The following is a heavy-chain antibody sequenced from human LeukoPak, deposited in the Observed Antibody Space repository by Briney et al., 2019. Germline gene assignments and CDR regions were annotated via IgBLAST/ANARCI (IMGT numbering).Heavy chain of an antibody. D-gene: IGHD4-23*01. CDR2: IYYSGST. CDR1: GGSISSGGYY. J-gene: IGHJ5*02. CDR3: ARVNPLGYGGNSGWFDP. V-gene: IGHV4-31*03. Sequence: SQTPSLTCTVSGGSISSGGYYWSWIRQHPGKGLEWIGYIYYSGSTYYNPSLKSRVTISVDTSKKQFSLKLSSVTAADTAVYYCARVNPLGYGGNSGWFDPWGQGSLVTVSS.